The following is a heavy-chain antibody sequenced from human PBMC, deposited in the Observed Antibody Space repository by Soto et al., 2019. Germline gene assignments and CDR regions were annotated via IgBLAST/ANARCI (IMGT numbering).Heavy chain of an antibody. V-gene: IGHV1-69*04. D-gene: IGHD3-16*02. CDR3: ATDNDYIWGSYRLYAFDI. CDR1: GGTFSSYT. J-gene: IGHJ3*02. CDR2: IIPILGIA. Sequence: SVKVSCKASGGTFSSYTISWVRQAPGQGLEWMGRIIPILGIANYAQKFQGRVTITADKSTSTAYMELSSLRSEDTAVYYCATDNDYIWGSYRLYAFDIWGQGTMVT.